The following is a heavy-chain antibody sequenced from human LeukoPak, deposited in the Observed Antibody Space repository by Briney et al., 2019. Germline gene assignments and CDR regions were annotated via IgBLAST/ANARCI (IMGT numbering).Heavy chain of an antibody. J-gene: IGHJ4*02. D-gene: IGHD5-24*01. CDR2: IYGGGNI. Sequence: GGSLRLSCSASGFTVSSNYMNWVRQAPGKGLEWVSVIYGGGNIYYADSVKGRFTISRDNSKNTLYLQMNSLRAEDTAVYYCARGAGYNYPYYFDYWGQGTLVTVSS. CDR3: ARGAGYNYPYYFDY. V-gene: IGHV3-53*01. CDR1: GFTVSSNY.